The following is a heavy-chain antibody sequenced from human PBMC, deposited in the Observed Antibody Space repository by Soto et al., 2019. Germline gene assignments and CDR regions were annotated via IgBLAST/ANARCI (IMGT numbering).Heavy chain of an antibody. Sequence: EVQLVESGGGLVQPGGSLRLSCAASGFSVSSNYMNWFRQAPGKGLEWVAVIFSGGTTYHADSVRGRFTISRDTSNNTLYLQMSSLRAEDTATYFCAYGFAGDFWGQGTQVTVSS. CDR2: IFSGGTT. CDR3: AYGFAGDF. CDR1: GFSVSSNY. V-gene: IGHV3-66*01. D-gene: IGHD2-2*03. J-gene: IGHJ4*02.